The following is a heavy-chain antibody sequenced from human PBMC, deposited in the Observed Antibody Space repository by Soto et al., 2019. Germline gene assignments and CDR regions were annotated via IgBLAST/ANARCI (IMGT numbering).Heavy chain of an antibody. D-gene: IGHD1-26*01. CDR1: GGSVSSGSYY. CDR3: ARVSGSYYYGMDV. Sequence: XXTLSLTCTVSGGSVSSGSYYWSFVRQPPGKGLEWIGEIYHSGSTNYNPSLKSRVTISVDKSKNQFSLKLSSVTAADTAVYYCARVSGSYYYGMDVWGQGTTVTVSS. J-gene: IGHJ6*02. V-gene: IGHV4-4*02. CDR2: IYHSGST.